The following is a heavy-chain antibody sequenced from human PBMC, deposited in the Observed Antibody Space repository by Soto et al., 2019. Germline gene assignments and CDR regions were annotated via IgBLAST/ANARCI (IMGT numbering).Heavy chain of an antibody. Sequence: GGSLRLSCAASGFTVSSNFMSWVRQAPGKGLEWVSVLYSSGSTYYADSVQGRFTISRDNSKNTLYLQMNSLRAEDTAVYYCAREVESYGLGMDVWGQGTTVTVSS. V-gene: IGHV3-53*01. CDR2: LYSSGST. CDR1: GFTVSSNF. D-gene: IGHD5-18*01. J-gene: IGHJ6*02. CDR3: AREVESYGLGMDV.